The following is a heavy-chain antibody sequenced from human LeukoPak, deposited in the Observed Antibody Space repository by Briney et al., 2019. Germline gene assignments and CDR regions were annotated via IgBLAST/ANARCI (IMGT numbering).Heavy chain of an antibody. Sequence: KPGGSLRLSCKGSGYIFTNYWIGWVRQMPGKGLEWMGIIHPGDSDTRYSPSFQGQVTMSADKSIGTAYLQWSSLKASDTAMYYCARVGPAAMPYWGQGTLVTVSS. D-gene: IGHD2-2*01. J-gene: IGHJ4*02. V-gene: IGHV5-51*01. CDR2: IHPGDSDT. CDR1: GYIFTNYW. CDR3: ARVGPAAMPY.